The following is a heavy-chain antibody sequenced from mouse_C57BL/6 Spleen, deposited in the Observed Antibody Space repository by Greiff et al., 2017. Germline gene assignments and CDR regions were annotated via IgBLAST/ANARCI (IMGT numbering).Heavy chain of an antibody. J-gene: IGHJ2*01. D-gene: IGHD2-4*01. CDR3: ARAHYYDYDVDY. CDR2: INPSSGYT. V-gene: IGHV1-4*01. Sequence: HVQLQQSGAELARPGASVKMSCKASGYTFTSYTMHWVKQRPGQGLEWIGYINPSSGYTKYNQKFKDKATLTADKSSSTAYMQLSSLTSEDSAVYYCARAHYYDYDVDYWGQGTTLTVSS. CDR1: GYTFTSYT.